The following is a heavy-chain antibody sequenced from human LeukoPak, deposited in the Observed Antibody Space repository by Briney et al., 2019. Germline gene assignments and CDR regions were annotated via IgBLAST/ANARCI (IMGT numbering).Heavy chain of an antibody. V-gene: IGHV3-21*01. J-gene: IGHJ4*02. CDR2: ISSSSSYI. D-gene: IGHD3-10*01. CDR3: ARDRITMVRGVSY. CDR1: GFTFSSYS. Sequence: GGSLRLSCAASGFTFSSYSMNWVRQAPGKGLEWVSSISSSSSYIYYADSVKGRFTISRDNAKNSLYLQMNSLRAEDTAVYYCARDRITMVRGVSYWGQGTLVTVSS.